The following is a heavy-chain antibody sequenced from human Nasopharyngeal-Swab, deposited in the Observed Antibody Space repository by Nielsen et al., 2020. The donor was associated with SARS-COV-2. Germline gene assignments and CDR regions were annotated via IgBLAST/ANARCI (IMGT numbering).Heavy chain of an antibody. V-gene: IGHV4-39*01. CDR2: IYYSGST. Sequence: WIRQPPGKGLEWIGSIYYSGSTNYNPSLKSRVTISVDTSKNQFSLKLSSVTAADTAVYYCARIIAAAGTVGYMDVWGKGTTVTVSS. J-gene: IGHJ6*03. CDR3: ARIIAAAGTVGYMDV. D-gene: IGHD6-13*01.